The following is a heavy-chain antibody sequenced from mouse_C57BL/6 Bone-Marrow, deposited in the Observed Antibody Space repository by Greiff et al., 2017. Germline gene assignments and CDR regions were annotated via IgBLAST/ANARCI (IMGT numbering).Heavy chain of an antibody. V-gene: IGHV1-82*01. CDR1: GYAFSSSW. Sequence: VQLQQSGPELVKPGASVKISCKASGYAFSSSWMNWVKQRPGKGLEWIGRIYPGDGDTNYNGKFKGKATLTADKSSSTAYMQLSSLTSEDSAVYFCARSLYYGNFDYWGQGTTLTVSS. D-gene: IGHD2-1*01. J-gene: IGHJ2*01. CDR2: IYPGDGDT. CDR3: ARSLYYGNFDY.